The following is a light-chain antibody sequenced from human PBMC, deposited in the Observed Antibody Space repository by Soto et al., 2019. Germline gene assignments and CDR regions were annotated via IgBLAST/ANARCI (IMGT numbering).Light chain of an antibody. CDR2: GAS. CDR3: QQYGRAPLT. V-gene: IGKV3-20*01. J-gene: IGKJ1*01. Sequence: EIVLTQPPGTLALSPGGRATLSCRARKSVSDNYLAWEQQMPGQAPRLVIFGASSRGTGIPDRFSASGYGTDFTLTISRLEPEDFAVYYCQQYGRAPLTFGQGTKVDSK. CDR1: KSVSDNY.